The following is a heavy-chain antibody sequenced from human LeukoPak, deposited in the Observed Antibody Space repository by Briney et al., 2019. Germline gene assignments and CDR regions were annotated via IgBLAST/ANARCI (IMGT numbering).Heavy chain of an antibody. CDR3: VRHGIEDPGRVLFDY. D-gene: IGHD1-26*01. J-gene: IGHJ4*02. Sequence: SETLSLTCTVSGGSISNNYWSWVRQPPGKRLEWIAYIQSTGTTDYNPSLKSRVTISLDSSENQFSLKLSSLPAADTAIYYCVRHGIEDPGRVLFDYWGRGTLVTVSS. V-gene: IGHV4-59*08. CDR1: GGSISNNY. CDR2: IQSTGTT.